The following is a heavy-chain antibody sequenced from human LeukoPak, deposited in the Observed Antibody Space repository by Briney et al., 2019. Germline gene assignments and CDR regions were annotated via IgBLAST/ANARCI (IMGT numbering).Heavy chain of an antibody. CDR2: IYYSGRT. D-gene: IGHD1-26*01. V-gene: IGHV4-39*01. J-gene: IGHJ4*02. Sequence: SETLSLTCTVSGGSISSSSYYWGWIRQPPGKGLEWIGSIYYSGRTYYNPSLKSRVTISVDTSKNQFSLKLSSVTAADTAVYYCAGGVGAIDYWGQGTLVTVSS. CDR1: GGSISSSSYY. CDR3: AGGVGAIDY.